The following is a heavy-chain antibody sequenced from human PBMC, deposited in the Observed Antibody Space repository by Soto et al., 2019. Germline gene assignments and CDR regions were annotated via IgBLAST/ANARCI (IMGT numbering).Heavy chain of an antibody. CDR3: ARESDSGSYYFDY. D-gene: IGHD3-10*01. V-gene: IGHV4-61*03. CDR1: GGSVSSGSYY. Sequence: PSETLYLTCTVSGGSVSSGSYYWSWIRQPPGKGLEWIGYIYNSGSTNYNPSLKSRVTISVDTSKNHFSLRMSSVTAADTAVYYRARESDSGSYYFDYWGRGTLVTV. J-gene: IGHJ4*02. CDR2: IYNSGST.